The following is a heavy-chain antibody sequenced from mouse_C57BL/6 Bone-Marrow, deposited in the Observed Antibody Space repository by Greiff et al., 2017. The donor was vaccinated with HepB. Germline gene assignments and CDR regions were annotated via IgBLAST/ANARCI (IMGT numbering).Heavy chain of an antibody. CDR1: GFTFSSYG. Sequence: EVQLVESGGDLVKPGGSLKLSCAASGFTFSSYGMSWVRQTPDKRLEWVATISSGGSYTYYPDSVKGRFTISKDNAKNTLYLHMSSLKSEDTAMYYCARRGLDVWGTGTTVTVSS. V-gene: IGHV5-6*01. J-gene: IGHJ1*03. CDR3: ARRGLDV. CDR2: ISSGGSYT.